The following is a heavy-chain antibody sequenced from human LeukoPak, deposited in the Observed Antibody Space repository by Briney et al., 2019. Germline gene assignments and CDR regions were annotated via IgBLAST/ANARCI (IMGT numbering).Heavy chain of an antibody. D-gene: IGHD3-10*01. V-gene: IGHV1-2*02. CDR1: GYTFTGYY. CDR2: INPNSGGT. J-gene: IGHJ4*02. CDR3: ARDNNSRFGELLLSY. Sequence: ASVKVSCKASGYTFTGYYMHWVRQAPGQGLEWMGWINPNSGGTNYAQKFQGRVTMTRDTSISTAYMELSSLRSEDTAVYYCARDNNSRFGELLLSYWGQGTLVTVSS.